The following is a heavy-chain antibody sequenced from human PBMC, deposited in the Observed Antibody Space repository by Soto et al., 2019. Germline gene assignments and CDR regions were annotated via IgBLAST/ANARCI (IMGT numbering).Heavy chain of an antibody. J-gene: IGHJ4*02. CDR3: ARDGFYGGLYYFAS. CDR1: GFSSSNFP. Sequence: QIQLVESGGTVVLPGTSLRLSCVASGFSSSNFPMHWVRQAPDKGLEWVAVMSFDGTTTYYADSVRGRFTISRDISKNTVHLQMDTLRPEDTAVYYCARDGFYGGLYYFASWGQGTLVTVSS. V-gene: IGHV3-30-3*01. D-gene: IGHD4-17*01. CDR2: MSFDGTTT.